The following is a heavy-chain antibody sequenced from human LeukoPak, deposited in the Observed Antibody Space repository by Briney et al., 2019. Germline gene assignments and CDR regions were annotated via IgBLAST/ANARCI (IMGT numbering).Heavy chain of an antibody. V-gene: IGHV4-59*01. CDR1: GGSISSYY. D-gene: IGHD3-22*01. J-gene: IGHJ6*03. CDR2: IYYSGNT. CDR3: TRGSIAYYYMDV. Sequence: PSETLSLTCTVSGGSISSYYWSWIRQPPGKGLEWIGSIYYSGNTYYNASLKSRVTISVDTSKNQFSLKLSSVTAADTAVYYCTRGSIAYYYMDVWGKGTTVTISS.